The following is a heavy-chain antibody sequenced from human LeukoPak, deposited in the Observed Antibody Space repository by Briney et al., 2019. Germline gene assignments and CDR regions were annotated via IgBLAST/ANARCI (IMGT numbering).Heavy chain of an antibody. CDR3: ASYYYDSSGYYEDAFDI. CDR1: GFTFSSYG. D-gene: IGHD3-22*01. Sequence: GGSLRLFCAASGFTFSSYGMHWVRQAPGKGLEWVAVISYDGSNKYYADSVKGRFTISRDNSKNTLYLQMNSLRAEDTAVYYCASYYYDSSGYYEDAFDIWGQGTMVTVSS. J-gene: IGHJ3*02. V-gene: IGHV3-30*03. CDR2: ISYDGSNK.